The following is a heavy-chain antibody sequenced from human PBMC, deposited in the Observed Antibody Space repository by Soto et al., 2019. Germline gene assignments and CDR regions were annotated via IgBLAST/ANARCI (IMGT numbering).Heavy chain of an antibody. CDR1: GFTFSSYG. Sequence: GGSLRLSCAASGFTFSSYGMHWVRQAPGKGLEWVAVIWYDGSNKYYADSVKGRFTISSDNSKNTLYLQMNSLRAEDTAVYYCARDRFSSGWYPYNWFDPWGQGTLVTVSS. D-gene: IGHD6-19*01. V-gene: IGHV3-33*01. J-gene: IGHJ5*02. CDR3: ARDRFSSGWYPYNWFDP. CDR2: IWYDGSNK.